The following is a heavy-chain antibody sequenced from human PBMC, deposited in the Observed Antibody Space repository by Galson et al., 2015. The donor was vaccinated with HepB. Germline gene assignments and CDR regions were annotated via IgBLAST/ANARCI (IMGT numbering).Heavy chain of an antibody. D-gene: IGHD3-10*01. CDR2: ISSSSSTI. Sequence: SLRLSCAASGFTFSSYSMNWVRQAPGKGLEWVSYISSSSSTIYYADSVKGRFTISRDNAKNPLYLQMNSLRAEDTAVYYCAGVNMVRGVIITLDYWGQGTLVTVSS. V-gene: IGHV3-48*01. CDR3: AGVNMVRGVIITLDY. CDR1: GFTFSSYS. J-gene: IGHJ4*02.